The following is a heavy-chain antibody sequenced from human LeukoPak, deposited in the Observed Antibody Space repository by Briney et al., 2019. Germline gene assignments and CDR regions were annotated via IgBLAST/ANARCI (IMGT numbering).Heavy chain of an antibody. J-gene: IGHJ3*02. CDR3: ARGIRNADAFDI. Sequence: ASVKVSCKASGYTFTSYGISWVRQAPGQGLEWMGWISAYNGNTNYAQKLQGRVTMTTDTSTSTAYMELSSLRSEDTAVYYCARGIRNADAFDIWGQGTMVTVSS. D-gene: IGHD1-14*01. CDR1: GYTFTSYG. CDR2: ISAYNGNT. V-gene: IGHV1-18*01.